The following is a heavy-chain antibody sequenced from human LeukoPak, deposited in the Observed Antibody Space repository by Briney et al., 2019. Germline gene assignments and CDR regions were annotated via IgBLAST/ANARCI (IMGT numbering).Heavy chain of an antibody. Sequence: ASVKVSCKASGYTFTGYYMHGVRQAPGQGLEWMGWINPNSGGANYAQKFQGRVTMTRDTSISTAYMELSRLRSDDTAVYYCARGVVPAAIGGFYYYYYYMDVWGKGTTVTVSS. CDR2: INPNSGGA. J-gene: IGHJ6*03. CDR3: ARGVVPAAIGGFYYYYYYMDV. V-gene: IGHV1-2*02. CDR1: GYTFTGYY. D-gene: IGHD2-2*01.